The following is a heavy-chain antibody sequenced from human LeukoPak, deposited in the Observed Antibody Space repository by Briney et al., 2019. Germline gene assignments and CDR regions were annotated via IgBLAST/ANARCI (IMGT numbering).Heavy chain of an antibody. D-gene: IGHD2-2*01. CDR3: ARGGPAARNWYFDL. CDR2: IYNSGNT. J-gene: IGHJ2*01. CDR1: GGSISSYS. V-gene: IGHV4-59*01. Sequence: SETLSLTCTVSGGSISSYSWNWIRQPPGKRREWLGYIYNSGNTNYNPSLKSRVTISVDTSKNQSSLKLNSVTAADTAVYYCARGGPAARNWYFDLWGRGTLVTVSS.